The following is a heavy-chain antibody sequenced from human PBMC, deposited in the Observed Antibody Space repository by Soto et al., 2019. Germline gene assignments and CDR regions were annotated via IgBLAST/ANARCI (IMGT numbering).Heavy chain of an antibody. CDR3: ATQAHPGYSSD. Sequence: ASVKVSCKASGYTFTSYDINWVRQAPGQGLEWVGWINPTSEYTAHAQKFQGRVTLTREISTATAYMELSSLTSEDTAVYFCATQAHPGYSSDWGPGTQVTVSS. J-gene: IGHJ4*02. CDR1: GYTFTSYD. V-gene: IGHV1-8*01. CDR2: INPTSEYT. D-gene: IGHD1-1*01.